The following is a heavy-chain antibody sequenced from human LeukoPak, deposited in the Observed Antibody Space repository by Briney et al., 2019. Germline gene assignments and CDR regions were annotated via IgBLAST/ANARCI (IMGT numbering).Heavy chain of an antibody. D-gene: IGHD6-13*01. Sequence: PSETLPLTCTVSGGSISSGGYYWSWIRQHPGKGLEWIGYIYYSGSTYYNPSLKSRVTISVDTSKNQFSLKLSSVTAADTAVYYCARGVDRGRIAAAGNNWFDPWGQGTLVTVSS. J-gene: IGHJ5*02. CDR1: GGSISSGGYY. V-gene: IGHV4-31*03. CDR2: IYYSGST. CDR3: ARGVDRGRIAAAGNNWFDP.